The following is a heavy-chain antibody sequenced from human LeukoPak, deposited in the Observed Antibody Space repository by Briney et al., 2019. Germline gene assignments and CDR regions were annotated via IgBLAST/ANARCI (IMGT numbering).Heavy chain of an antibody. D-gene: IGHD2-2*02. CDR1: GYTLSELS. V-gene: IGHV1-24*01. J-gene: IGHJ3*02. CDR2: FDPEDDET. Sequence: ASVKVSCKVSGYTLSELSLHWVRQAPGKGLEWMGGFDPEDDETISAQKFQGRVTMTEDTSTDTAYMELSSLRSEDTAVYYCAIGRLTGRVPSAIVFAFDIWGQGTMVTVSS. CDR3: AIGRLTGRVPSAIVFAFDI.